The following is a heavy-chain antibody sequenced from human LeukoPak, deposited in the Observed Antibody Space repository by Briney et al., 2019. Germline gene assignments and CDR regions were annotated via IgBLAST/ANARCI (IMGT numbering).Heavy chain of an antibody. V-gene: IGHV4-39*07. CDR3: ASSIAVAGIGRGWFDP. J-gene: IGHJ5*02. Sequence: SETLSLTCTVSGGSISSSSYYWGWIRQPPGKGLEWIGSIYYSGSTYYNPSLKSRVTISVDTSKNQFSLKLSSVTAADTALYYCASSIAVAGIGRGWFDPWGQGTLVTVSS. CDR1: GGSISSSSYY. CDR2: IYYSGST. D-gene: IGHD6-19*01.